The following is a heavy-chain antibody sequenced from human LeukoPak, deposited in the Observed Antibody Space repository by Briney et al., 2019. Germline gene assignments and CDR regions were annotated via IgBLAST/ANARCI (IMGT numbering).Heavy chain of an antibody. J-gene: IGHJ5*02. D-gene: IGHD1-26*01. Sequence: SETLSLTCTVSGGPISSYYWSWIRQPPGKGLEWIGYIFYSGSTNYNPSLKSRVTISVDTSKNQFSLKLSSVTAADTAVYYCARLGATPYNWFDPWGQGTLVTVSS. CDR3: ARLGATPYNWFDP. CDR2: IFYSGST. V-gene: IGHV4-59*08. CDR1: GGPISSYY.